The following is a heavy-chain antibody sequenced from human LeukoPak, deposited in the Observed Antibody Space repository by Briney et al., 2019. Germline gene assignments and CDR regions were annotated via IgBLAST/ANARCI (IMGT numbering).Heavy chain of an antibody. CDR2: VDHTGST. Sequence: PSETLSLTCTVSDDSITMYYWTWIRQPPGKGLEWIGYVDHTGSTNFNPSLNGRVSISRDTSKNLFSLRLRSVTAADTAVYFCARGRVSSSTWYSTYYYYFYMDVWGKGTTITVSS. J-gene: IGHJ6*03. CDR1: DDSITMYY. CDR3: ARGRVSSSTWYSTYYYYFYMDV. V-gene: IGHV4-59*01. D-gene: IGHD1-1*01.